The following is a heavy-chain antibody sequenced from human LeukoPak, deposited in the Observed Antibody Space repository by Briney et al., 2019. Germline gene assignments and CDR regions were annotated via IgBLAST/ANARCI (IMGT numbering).Heavy chain of an antibody. D-gene: IGHD2-21*02. CDR2: INPDTGDK. CDR1: GYTFTNYH. CDR3: ARTTSMTASGYDY. J-gene: IGHJ4*02. Sequence: ASVKVSCKASGYTFTNYHINWVRQASGQGLEWMTWINPDTGDKGYARKFQDRVTITTDASISTAYMELSSLSSEDTAVYFCARTTSMTASGYDYWGQGTLVTVSS. V-gene: IGHV1-8*03.